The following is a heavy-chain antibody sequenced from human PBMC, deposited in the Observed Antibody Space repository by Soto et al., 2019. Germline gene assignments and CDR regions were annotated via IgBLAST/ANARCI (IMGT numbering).Heavy chain of an antibody. CDR1: GFTFSSYA. D-gene: IGHD4-17*01. J-gene: IGHJ6*03. V-gene: IGHV3-23*01. CDR2: ISGSGCST. CDR3: AKVSGYGDSYYYYYYMDV. Sequence: GGSLRLSCAASGFTFSSYAMSWVRQAPGKGLEWVSAISGSGCSTYYADSVKGRFTISRDNSKNTLYLQMNSLRAEDTAVYYCAKVSGYGDSYYYYYYMDVWGKGTTVTVSS.